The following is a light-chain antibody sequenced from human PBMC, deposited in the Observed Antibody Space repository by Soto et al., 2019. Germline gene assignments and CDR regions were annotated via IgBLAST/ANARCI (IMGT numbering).Light chain of an antibody. CDR2: EVS. Sequence: QSVLTQPASVSGSPGQSITISCTGTSSDVGGYNYVSWYQQHPGKAPKLMIYEVSTRPAGVSNRFSGSKSGNTASLTISGLQAEDEADDYCSSYTSSSIDYVFGTGTKLTVL. J-gene: IGLJ1*01. V-gene: IGLV2-14*01. CDR3: SSYTSSSIDYV. CDR1: SSDVGGYNY.